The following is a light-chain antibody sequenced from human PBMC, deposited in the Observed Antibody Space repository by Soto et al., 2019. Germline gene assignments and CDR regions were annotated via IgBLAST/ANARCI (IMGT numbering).Light chain of an antibody. CDR1: QTISNY. V-gene: IGKV1-39*01. Sequence: DLQMTQSPSSLSASVGDRVTITCRASQTISNYLNWYQQKPGQAPKLLIYVASSLHSGVPSRFSGSGSGTDFTLTISSLQPEDFATYYCQQGYTPPLSFGGGTKVEI. J-gene: IGKJ4*01. CDR3: QQGYTPPLS. CDR2: VAS.